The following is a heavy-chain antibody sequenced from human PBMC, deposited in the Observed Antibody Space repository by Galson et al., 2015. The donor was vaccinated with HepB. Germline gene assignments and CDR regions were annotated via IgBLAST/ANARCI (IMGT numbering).Heavy chain of an antibody. V-gene: IGHV3-30*04. J-gene: IGHJ4*02. D-gene: IGHD3-22*01. CDR1: GFTFSSYA. CDR3: ARSSSGYYPFDY. Sequence: SCKASGFTFSSYAMHWVRQAPGKGLEWVAVISYNGSNKYYADSVKGRFTISRDNSKNTLYLQMNSLRAEDTAVYYCARSSSGYYPFDYWGQGTLVTVSS. CDR2: ISYNGSNK.